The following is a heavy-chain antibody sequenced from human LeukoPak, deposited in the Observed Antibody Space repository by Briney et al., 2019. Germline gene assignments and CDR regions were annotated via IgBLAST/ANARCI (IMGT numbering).Heavy chain of an antibody. V-gene: IGHV3-9*01. CDR3: AKDIRSIVVPPDAMDV. Sequence: GRSLRLSCAASGFTFDDYAMHWVRQAPGKDLEWVSGISWNSDIIGYADSVKGRFTISRDSAKNSLYLQMNSLRPEDTAFYYCAKDIRSIVVPPDAMDVWGQGTTVTVSS. J-gene: IGHJ6*02. CDR2: ISWNSDII. CDR1: GFTFDDYA. D-gene: IGHD2-2*01.